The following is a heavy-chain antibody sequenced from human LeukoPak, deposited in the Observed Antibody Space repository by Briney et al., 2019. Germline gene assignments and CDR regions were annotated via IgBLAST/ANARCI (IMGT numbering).Heavy chain of an antibody. V-gene: IGHV4-59*01. J-gene: IGHJ6*03. CDR1: GGSISSYY. Sequence: PSETLSLTCTVSGGSISSYYWSWIRQPPGKGLEWIGYIYYSGSTNYNPSLKSRVTISVDTSKNQFSLKLSSVTAADTAVYYCAGGLGQYYYYYYMDVWGKGTTVTVSS. CDR2: IYYSGST. D-gene: IGHD7-27*01. CDR3: AGGLGQYYYYYYMDV.